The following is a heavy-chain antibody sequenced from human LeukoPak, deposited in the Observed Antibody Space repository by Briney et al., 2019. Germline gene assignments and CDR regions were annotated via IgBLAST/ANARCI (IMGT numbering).Heavy chain of an antibody. V-gene: IGHV3-23*01. CDR2: ISGSGGST. CDR3: AKAKADDFWSGYSVNDAFDI. Sequence: GGSLRLSCAASGFTFSSYAMSWVRQAPGKGLEWVSAISGSGGSTYYADSVKGRFTISRDNSKNTLYLQMNSLRAEDTAVYYCAKAKADDFWSGYSVNDAFDIWGQGTMVTVSS. D-gene: IGHD3-3*01. J-gene: IGHJ3*02. CDR1: GFTFSSYA.